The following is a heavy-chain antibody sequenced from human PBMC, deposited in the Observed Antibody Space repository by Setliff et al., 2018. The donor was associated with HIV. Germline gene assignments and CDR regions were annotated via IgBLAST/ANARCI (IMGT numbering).Heavy chain of an antibody. CDR3: ARGWGHDGFDF. CDR1: GGSFSGYY. Sequence: PSETLSLTCAVYGGSFSGYYWSWIRQPPGKGLEWIGEINHSGSTNYNPSLKSRVTISVDTSKNQFSLKLSSATAADTAVYYCARGWGHDGFDFWGQGTMVTVSS. J-gene: IGHJ3*01. V-gene: IGHV4-34*01. CDR2: INHSGST. D-gene: IGHD7-27*01.